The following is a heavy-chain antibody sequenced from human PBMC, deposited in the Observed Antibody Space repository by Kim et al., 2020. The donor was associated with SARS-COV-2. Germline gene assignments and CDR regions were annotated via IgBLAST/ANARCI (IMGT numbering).Heavy chain of an antibody. V-gene: IGHV3-66*01. J-gene: IGHJ4*02. CDR2: YRDGNS. Sequence: YRDGNSYYADSVKGRFTISRDNSKNTLYLQMNSLRGDDMAVYYCASPKPDYWGQGTLVTVSS. CDR3: ASPKPDY.